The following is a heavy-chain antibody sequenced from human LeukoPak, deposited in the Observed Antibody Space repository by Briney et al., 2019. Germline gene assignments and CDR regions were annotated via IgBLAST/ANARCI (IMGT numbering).Heavy chain of an antibody. V-gene: IGHV4-59*01. J-gene: IGHJ4*02. D-gene: IGHD4-17*01. CDR2: IYYSGST. Sequence: PSETLSLTCAVYGGYFSGTYWSWIRQPPGKGLEGIGYIYYSGSTNYNPSLKSRVTISVDTSKNQFSLKLSSVTAADTAVYYCARASYGDYPGFDYWGQGTLVTVSS. CDR3: ARASYGDYPGFDY. CDR1: GGYFSGTY.